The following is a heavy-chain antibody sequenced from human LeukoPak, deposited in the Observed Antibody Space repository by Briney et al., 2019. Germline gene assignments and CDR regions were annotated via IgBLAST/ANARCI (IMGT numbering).Heavy chain of an antibody. V-gene: IGHV3-30*18. CDR3: AKNYDSCGYYLGWFDP. Sequence: GRSLRLSCAASGFTFSSYGMHWVRQAPGKGLEWVAVISYDGSNKYYADSVKGRFTISRDNSKNTLYLQMNSLRAEDTAVYYCAKNYDSCGYYLGWFDPWGQGTLVTVSS. J-gene: IGHJ5*02. CDR2: ISYDGSNK. CDR1: GFTFSSYG. D-gene: IGHD3-22*01.